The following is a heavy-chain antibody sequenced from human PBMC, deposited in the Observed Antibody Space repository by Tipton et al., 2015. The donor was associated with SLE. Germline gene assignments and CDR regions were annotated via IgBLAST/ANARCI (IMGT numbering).Heavy chain of an antibody. CDR2: IHSSGTT. D-gene: IGHD2-15*01. J-gene: IGHJ4*02. V-gene: IGHV4-59*01. CDR3: ARGGWSLGY. Sequence: GLVKPSETLSLTCTVSGGSISNFYWSWIRQPPGKGLEWIGYIHSSGTTNYNASPKTRLTISVDTSKNQFSLKLNSMTAADTAVYYCARGGWSLGYWGQGTRVTVSS. CDR1: GGSISNFY.